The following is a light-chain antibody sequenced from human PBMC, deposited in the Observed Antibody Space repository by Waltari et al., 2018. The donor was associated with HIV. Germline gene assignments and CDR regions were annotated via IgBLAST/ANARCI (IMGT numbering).Light chain of an antibody. CDR2: GAS. CDR3: HQYHDWPRCT. V-gene: IGKV3D-15*03. CDR1: QNIGSY. Sequence: IHLTQSPVTLSVSPGDSVTLSCRASQNIGSYLAWYQHNTDQPPTLLVYGASIRATGIPARFSGSGSETDFNLIIADLQPDDCAVYYCHQYHDWPRCTFGQGTKVEIK. J-gene: IGKJ2*02.